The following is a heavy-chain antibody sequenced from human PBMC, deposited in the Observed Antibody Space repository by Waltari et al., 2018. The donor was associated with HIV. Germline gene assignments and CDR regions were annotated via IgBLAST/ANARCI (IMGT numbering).Heavy chain of an antibody. D-gene: IGHD3-16*01. V-gene: IGHV4-61*01. CDR3: AGKYDSDAFDI. Sequence: QVQLQESGPGLVKPSETLSLTCTVSDGSVSSGSHYWSWIRQPPGKGLEWIGYIYYSGRTNYMPSLKGRVTISVDTSKNQFSLKLSSVTAADTAVYYCAGKYDSDAFDIWGQGTMVTVSS. CDR1: DGSVSSGSHY. J-gene: IGHJ3*02. CDR2: IYYSGRT.